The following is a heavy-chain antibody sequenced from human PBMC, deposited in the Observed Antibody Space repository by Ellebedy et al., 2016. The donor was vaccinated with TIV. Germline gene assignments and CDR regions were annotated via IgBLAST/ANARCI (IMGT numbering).Heavy chain of an antibody. D-gene: IGHD3-9*01. CDR1: GFTFSSYG. CDR3: ARESPHSDIYYYYGMDV. V-gene: IGHV3-33*08. Sequence: GESLKISCAASGFTFSSYGMHWVRQAPGKGLEWVAVIWYDGSNKYYADSVKGRFTISRDNSKNPLYPQMNSLRAEDTAVYYCARESPHSDIYYYYGMDVWGQGTTVTVSS. CDR2: IWYDGSNK. J-gene: IGHJ6*02.